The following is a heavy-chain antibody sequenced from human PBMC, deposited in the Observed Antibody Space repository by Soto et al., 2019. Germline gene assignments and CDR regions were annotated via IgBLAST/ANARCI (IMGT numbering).Heavy chain of an antibody. CDR1: GFTFSSYA. CDR3: AQWSSYGFYYFDY. J-gene: IGHJ4*02. V-gene: IGHV3-23*01. CDR2: ISGSGGST. Sequence: EVQLLESGGGLVQPGGSLRLSCAASGFTFSSYAMSWVRQAPGKGLEWVSAISGSGGSTYYADSVKGRFTISRDNSKNTLYLQMNSLRAEDTAGYYCAQWSSYGFYYFDYWGQGPLVTVSS. D-gene: IGHD5-18*01.